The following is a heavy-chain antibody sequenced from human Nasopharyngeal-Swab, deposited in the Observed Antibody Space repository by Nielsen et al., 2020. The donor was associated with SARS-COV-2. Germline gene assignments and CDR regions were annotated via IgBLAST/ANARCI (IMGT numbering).Heavy chain of an antibody. CDR3: ARWGGYSYGLVLSYMDV. CDR1: GFTFSSYA. D-gene: IGHD5-18*01. CDR2: ISYDGINK. V-gene: IGHV3-30-3*01. Sequence: GGSLRLSCAASGFTFSSYAMHWVRQAPGKGLEWVAVISYDGINKYYADSVKGRFTISRDNSKNTLYLQMNSLRTEDTAVYYCARWGGYSYGLVLSYMDVWGKGTTVTVSS. J-gene: IGHJ6*03.